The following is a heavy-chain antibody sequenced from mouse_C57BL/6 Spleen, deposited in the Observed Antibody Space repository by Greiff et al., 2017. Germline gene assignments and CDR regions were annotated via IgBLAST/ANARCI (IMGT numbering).Heavy chain of an antibody. J-gene: IGHJ1*03. Sequence: EVQLVESGGDLVKPGGSLKLSCAASGFTFSSYGMSWVRQTPDKRLEWVATISSGGSYTYYIDSVKRRFTIARDNAKHTLYLQMSSLKSEDTAMYYCARHEGITTVVYNWYFDVWGTGTTVTVSS. CDR2: ISSGGSYT. CDR1: GFTFSSYG. V-gene: IGHV5-6*01. D-gene: IGHD1-1*01. CDR3: ARHEGITTVVYNWYFDV.